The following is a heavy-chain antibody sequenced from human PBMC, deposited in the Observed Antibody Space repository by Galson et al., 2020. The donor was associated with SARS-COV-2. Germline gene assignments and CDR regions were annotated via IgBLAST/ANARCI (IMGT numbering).Heavy chain of an antibody. V-gene: IGHV4-4*02. CDR1: GGSISSSNW. D-gene: IGHD3-22*01. Sequence: SETLSLTCAVSGGSISSSNWWSWARQPPGKGLEWIGEIYHSGSTNYNPSLKSRVTISVDKSKNQFSLKLSSVTAADTAVYYCASAPQYDSSGYYLDYWGQGTLVTVSS. CDR2: IYHSGST. CDR3: ASAPQYDSSGYYLDY. J-gene: IGHJ4*02.